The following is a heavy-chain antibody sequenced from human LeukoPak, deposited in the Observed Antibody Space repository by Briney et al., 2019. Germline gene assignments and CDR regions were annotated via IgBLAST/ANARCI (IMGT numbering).Heavy chain of an antibody. V-gene: IGHV3-23*01. J-gene: IGHJ4*02. Sequence: SGGSLRLSCAASGFTFSSYAMSWVRQAPGKGLEWVSAISGSGGSTYYADSVKGRLSISRDNSKNTLYLQMDSLRGEDTAVYYCAKDFRIGYSAHFDYWGQGALVTVSS. CDR2: ISGSGGST. D-gene: IGHD2-21*01. CDR3: AKDFRIGYSAHFDY. CDR1: GFTFSSYA.